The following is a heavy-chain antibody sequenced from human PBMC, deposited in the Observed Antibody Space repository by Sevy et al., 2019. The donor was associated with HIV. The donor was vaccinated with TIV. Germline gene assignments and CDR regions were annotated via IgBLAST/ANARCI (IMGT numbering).Heavy chain of an antibody. J-gene: IGHJ4*02. D-gene: IGHD6-13*01. CDR2: IRSKAYGGTT. Sequence: SLRLSCTASGFTFGDYAMSWFRQAPGTGLEWVGFIRSKAYGGTTEYAASVKGRFTISRDDSKSIAYLQMNSLKTEDTAVYYCTRGRSPYSSSWYGRGFDYWGQRTLVTVSS. CDR3: TRGRSPYSSSWYGRGFDY. CDR1: GFTFGDYA. V-gene: IGHV3-49*03.